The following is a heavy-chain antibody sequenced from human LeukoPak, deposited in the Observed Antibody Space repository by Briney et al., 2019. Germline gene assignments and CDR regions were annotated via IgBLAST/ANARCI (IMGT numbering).Heavy chain of an antibody. D-gene: IGHD3-3*01. CDR2: ISTYNGNT. J-gene: IGHJ6*03. CDR1: GYTFTSYG. Sequence: GASVKVSCKASGYTFTSYGISWVRQAPGQGLEWMGWISTYNGNTNYAQKLQGRVTMTTDTSTSTAYMELRSLRSDDTAVYYCARDQVGPIFGLAIHYKMDVGGKGPRVTSP. CDR3: ARDQVGPIFGLAIHYKMDV. V-gene: IGHV1-18*01.